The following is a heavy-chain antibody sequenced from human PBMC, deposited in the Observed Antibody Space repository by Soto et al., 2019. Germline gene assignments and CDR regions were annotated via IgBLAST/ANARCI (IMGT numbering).Heavy chain of an antibody. J-gene: IGHJ4*02. Sequence: QVQLVQSGAEVKRPGSSVKVSCKASGDTFTFYSINWVRQAPGLGLEWLGRINPILSMSNYAQRFQGRVTMTADKGTSTAYMEPSRLRSEDTAMYYCVSSYGSGYRAFDYWGQGALVTVSS. CDR2: INPILSMS. CDR1: GDTFTFYS. CDR3: VSSYGSGYRAFDY. D-gene: IGHD3-10*01. V-gene: IGHV1-69*02.